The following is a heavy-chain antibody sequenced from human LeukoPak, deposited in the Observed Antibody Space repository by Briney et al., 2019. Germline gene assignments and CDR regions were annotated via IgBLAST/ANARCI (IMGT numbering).Heavy chain of an antibody. J-gene: IGHJ5*02. CDR1: GDSIKNRDSY. V-gene: IGHV4-39*01. CDR3: ARHAYNYGLDYFDP. D-gene: IGHD5-24*01. Sequence: SGTLSPTCSVSGDSIKNRDSYWGWIRQPPGKGPQWIGSIYHSGGTYFNPSLKSRVRMSVDASRNHFSLELTSVTAADTAVYYCARHAYNYGLDYFDPWGQGTLITVSS. CDR2: IYHSGGT.